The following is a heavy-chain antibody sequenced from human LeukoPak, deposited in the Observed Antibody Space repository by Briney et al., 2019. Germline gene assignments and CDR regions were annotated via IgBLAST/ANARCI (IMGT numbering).Heavy chain of an antibody. Sequence: PGGSLRLSCAASGFTFSSYAMSWVRQAPGKGLEWVSAISGSGGSTYYADSVKGRFTISRDNSKNTLYLQMNSLRAEDTAVYYCAKDFPGRKTYCSGGSCYSATNWFDPWGQGTLVTVSS. D-gene: IGHD2-15*01. CDR2: ISGSGGST. CDR3: AKDFPGRKTYCSGGSCYSATNWFDP. V-gene: IGHV3-23*01. J-gene: IGHJ5*02. CDR1: GFTFSSYA.